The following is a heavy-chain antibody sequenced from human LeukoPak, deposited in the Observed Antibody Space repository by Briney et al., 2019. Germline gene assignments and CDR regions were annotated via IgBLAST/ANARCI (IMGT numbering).Heavy chain of an antibody. CDR2: ISSSSSYI. Sequence: PGGSLRLSCEASGFTFSPYWMSWVRQAPGKGLEWVSSISSSSSYIYYADSVKGRFTISRDNAKNSLYLQMNSLRAEDTAVYYCASEPVAGDYWGQGTLVTVSS. V-gene: IGHV3-21*01. D-gene: IGHD6-19*01. J-gene: IGHJ4*02. CDR3: ASEPVAGDY. CDR1: GFTFSPYW.